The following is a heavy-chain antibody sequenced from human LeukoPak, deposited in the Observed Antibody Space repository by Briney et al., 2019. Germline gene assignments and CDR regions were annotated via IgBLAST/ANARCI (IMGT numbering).Heavy chain of an antibody. V-gene: IGHV3-74*01. Sequence: GGSLRLSCAVSGFDFSSNWMHWVRHAPGQGLVWVSRIKGDGISTNYADSVKGRFTISRDIAKNTLYLQMNSLRAEDAGVYYCAKDHYWSIDYWGRGTLVTVSS. J-gene: IGHJ4*02. D-gene: IGHD3-3*01. CDR3: AKDHYWSIDY. CDR2: IKGDGIST. CDR1: GFDFSSNW.